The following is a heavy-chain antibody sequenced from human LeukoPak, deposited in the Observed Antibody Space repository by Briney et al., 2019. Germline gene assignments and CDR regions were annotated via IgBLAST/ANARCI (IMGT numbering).Heavy chain of an antibody. CDR1: GYTFTGYY. CDR2: INPNSGGT. CDR3: ARIVIDGSSGYYAYFDY. D-gene: IGHD3-22*01. J-gene: IGHJ4*02. V-gene: IGHV1-2*02. Sequence: AASVKVSCKASGYTFTGYYMHWVRPAPGQGREWLGWINPNSGGTNYAQKFQGRVTMTRDTSIRTYYMKRSRLRSDDTAVYYWARIVIDGSSGYYAYFDYWGQGTLVTVSS.